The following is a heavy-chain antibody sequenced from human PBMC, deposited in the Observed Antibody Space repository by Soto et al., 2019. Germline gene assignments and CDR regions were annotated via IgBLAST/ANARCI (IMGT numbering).Heavy chain of an antibody. D-gene: IGHD4-17*01. V-gene: IGHV3-30*18. CDR3: AKDVGVYDYGDYRHLDY. J-gene: IGHJ4*02. CDR2: ISYDGSNK. CDR1: GFTFSSYG. Sequence: QVQLVESGGGVVQPGRSLRLSCAASGFTFSSYGMHWVRQAPGKGLEWVAVISYDGSNKYYADSVKGRFTISRDNSKNTLYLQMNSLRAEDTAVYYCAKDVGVYDYGDYRHLDYWGQGTLVTVSS.